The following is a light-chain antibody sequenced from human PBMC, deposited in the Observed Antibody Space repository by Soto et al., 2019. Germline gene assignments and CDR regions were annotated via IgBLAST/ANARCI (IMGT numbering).Light chain of an antibody. Sequence: QSALTQPRSASGSPGQSVTISCTGTSSDVGGYNYVSWYQQHPGKAPKLMIYDVSKRPSGVPDRFSGSKSGNTASLTISGLQAEDEADYYCCSYAGSYNYVFGTGTKVTVL. CDR1: SSDVGGYNY. J-gene: IGLJ1*01. CDR2: DVS. V-gene: IGLV2-11*01. CDR3: CSYAGSYNYV.